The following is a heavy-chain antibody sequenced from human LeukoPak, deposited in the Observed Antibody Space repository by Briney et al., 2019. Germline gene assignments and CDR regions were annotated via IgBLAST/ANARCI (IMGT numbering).Heavy chain of an antibody. J-gene: IGHJ4*02. D-gene: IGHD1-1*01. V-gene: IGHV3-30*18. CDR2: ISYDGSNK. CDR1: GFTFSNYD. CDR3: AKGNDGVDY. Sequence: GGSLRLSCAASGFTFSNYDMHWVRQAPGKGLEWVAVISYDGSNKYYADSVKGRFTISRDNSKNTLYLQMNSLRAEDTAVYYCAKGNDGVDYWGQGTLVTVSS.